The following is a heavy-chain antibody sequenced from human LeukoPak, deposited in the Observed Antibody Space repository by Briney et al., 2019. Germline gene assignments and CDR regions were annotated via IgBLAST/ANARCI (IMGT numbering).Heavy chain of an antibody. CDR3: ARANCGCDCYSNYGMDV. CDR2: IYYSGST. CDR1: GGSISSGGYY. V-gene: IGHV4-31*03. J-gene: IGHJ6*02. D-gene: IGHD2-21*02. Sequence: SETLSLTCTVSGGSISSGGYYWSWIRQHPGKGLEWIGYIYYSGSTYYNPSLKSRVTISVDTSKNQFSLKLSSVTAADTAVYYCARANCGCDCYSNYGMDVWSQGTTVTVSS.